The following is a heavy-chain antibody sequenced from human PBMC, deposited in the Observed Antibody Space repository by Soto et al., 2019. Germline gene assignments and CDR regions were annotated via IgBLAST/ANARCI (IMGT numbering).Heavy chain of an antibody. V-gene: IGHV3-9*01. CDR1: GFTFDDYA. J-gene: IGHJ4*02. Sequence: VQLVESGGGLVQPGRSLRLSCAASGFTFDDYAMHWVRQAPGKGLEWVSGISWNGGNIGYADSVKGRFTISRDNAKNSLYLQMTSLRAEDTALYYCANGGYDSSAYYYASFDYWGQGTLVTVSS. CDR3: ANGGYDSSAYYYASFDY. CDR2: ISWNGGNI. D-gene: IGHD3-22*01.